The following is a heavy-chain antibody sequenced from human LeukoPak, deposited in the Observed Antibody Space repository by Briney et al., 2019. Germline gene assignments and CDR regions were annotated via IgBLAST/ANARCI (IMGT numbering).Heavy chain of an antibody. Sequence: SETLSLTCAVYGGSFSGYYWSWIRQPPGKGLEWIGEINHSGSTNYNPSLKSRVTISVDTSKNQFPLKLSSVTAADTAVYYCARRYYYGSGSYPQGYFDYWGQGTLVTVSS. D-gene: IGHD3-10*01. V-gene: IGHV4-34*01. CDR2: INHSGST. CDR3: ARRYYYGSGSYPQGYFDY. J-gene: IGHJ4*02. CDR1: GGSFSGYY.